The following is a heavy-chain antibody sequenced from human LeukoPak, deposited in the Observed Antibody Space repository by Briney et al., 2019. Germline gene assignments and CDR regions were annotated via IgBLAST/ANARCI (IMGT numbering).Heavy chain of an antibody. V-gene: IGHV1-69-2*01. Sequence: ASVKLSCKVSGYTFTDYYMHWVPQAPGKGLEWMGLVDPEDGETIYAEKFQGSVTITADTSTDTAYMELSSLRSEDTAVYYCATGGKYYDSSGYSDYWGQGTLVTVSS. CDR2: VDPEDGET. D-gene: IGHD3-22*01. CDR1: GYTFTDYY. J-gene: IGHJ4*02. CDR3: ATGGKYYDSSGYSDY.